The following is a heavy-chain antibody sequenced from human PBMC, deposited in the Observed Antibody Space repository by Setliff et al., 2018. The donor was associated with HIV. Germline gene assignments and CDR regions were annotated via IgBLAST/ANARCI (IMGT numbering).Heavy chain of an antibody. CDR2: ISDYNSNT. CDR1: GYTFTRYG. J-gene: IGHJ5*02. Sequence: ASVKVSCKASGYTFTRYGLSWVRQAPGQGREWMGWISDYNSNTEYAQKLQGRVTMTKDTSTSTAYMELRSLRPDDTAVYFCARRADWFDLWGQGTLVTVSS. V-gene: IGHV1-18*01. CDR3: ARRADWFDL.